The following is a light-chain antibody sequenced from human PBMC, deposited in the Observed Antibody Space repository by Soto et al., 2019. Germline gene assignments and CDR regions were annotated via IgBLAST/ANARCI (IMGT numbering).Light chain of an antibody. Sequence: DLQMTQSPSTLSASVGDRVTITCRASQSISSWLAWYQQKPGKAPKFLIYKASTLDSGVPSRFSGGGSGTEFTLTISSLQPDDFATYFCQQYNLFPFTFGPGTKVDIK. CDR1: QSISSW. J-gene: IGKJ3*01. CDR3: QQYNLFPFT. V-gene: IGKV1-5*03. CDR2: KAS.